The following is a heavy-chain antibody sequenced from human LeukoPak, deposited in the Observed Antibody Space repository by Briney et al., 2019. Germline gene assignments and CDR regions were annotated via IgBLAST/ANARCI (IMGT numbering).Heavy chain of an antibody. V-gene: IGHV3-30*04. J-gene: IGHJ4*02. D-gene: IGHD6-19*01. CDR3: ARGYSSGLHFDY. CDR2: ISYDENNK. CDR1: GFPSSSSA. Sequence: PGGSLRLSCAASGFPSSSSAMHWVRQAPGKGLEWVAVISYDENNKYYIDSVKGRFTISRDNAKNTLYLQMNSLRAEDTAVYYCARGYSSGLHFDYWGQGTLVTVSS.